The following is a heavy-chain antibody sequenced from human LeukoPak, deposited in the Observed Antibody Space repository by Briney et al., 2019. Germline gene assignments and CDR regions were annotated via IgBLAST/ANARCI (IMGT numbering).Heavy chain of an antibody. CDR2: IYWNDDK. CDR1: GFSLSTSGVG. Sequence: SGPTLVKPTQTLTLTCTFSGFSLSTSGVGVGWIRQPPGKALEWLALIYWNDDKRYSPSLKSRLTITKDTSKNQVVLTMTNMDPVDTATYYCAHTPLGYCSSTSCYELGYFDLWGRGTLVTVSS. D-gene: IGHD2-2*01. CDR3: AHTPLGYCSSTSCYELGYFDL. V-gene: IGHV2-5*01. J-gene: IGHJ2*01.